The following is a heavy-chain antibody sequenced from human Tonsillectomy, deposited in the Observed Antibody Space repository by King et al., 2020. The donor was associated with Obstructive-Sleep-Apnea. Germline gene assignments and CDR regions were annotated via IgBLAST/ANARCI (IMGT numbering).Heavy chain of an antibody. CDR1: GYNFTTYW. Sequence: QLVQSGAEVKKPGESLRISCKDSGYNFTTYWISWVRQMPGKGLEWMGRIDPFDSYTNYRPSFQGHVTISVDKSISTAYLQWSSLKASDTAKYYCARHAHSSTLNYLDPWGQGTLVTVSS. J-gene: IGHJ5*02. CDR2: IDPFDSYT. V-gene: IGHV5-10-1*03. D-gene: IGHD2-2*01. CDR3: ARHAHSSTLNYLDP.